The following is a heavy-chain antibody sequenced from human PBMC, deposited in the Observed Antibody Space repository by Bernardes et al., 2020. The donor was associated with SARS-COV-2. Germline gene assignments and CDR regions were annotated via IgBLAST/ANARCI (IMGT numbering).Heavy chain of an antibody. CDR3: TTSEYTARVGAFDF. CDR2: IKSAIDGGTT. V-gene: IGHV3-15*01. J-gene: IGHJ3*01. CDR1: GFRFHNAW. D-gene: IGHD2-21*02. Sequence: GGSLRLSCAASGFRFHNAWMNWVRQTPGKGLEWVARIKSAIDGGTTDYSAPVKGRFTISRDDSENTLYLQMNSLKTADTGVYYCTTSEYTARVGAFDFWGQGTMVSVSS.